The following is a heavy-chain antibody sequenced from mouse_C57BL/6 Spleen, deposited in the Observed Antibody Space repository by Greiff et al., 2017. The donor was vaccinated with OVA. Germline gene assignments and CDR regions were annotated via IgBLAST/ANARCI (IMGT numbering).Heavy chain of an antibody. CDR2: IDPEDGDT. J-gene: IGHJ3*01. CDR3: TTIYSGTGFAY. D-gene: IGHD4-1*01. V-gene: IGHV14-1*01. CDR1: GFNIKDYY. Sequence: VQLQQSGAELVRPGASVKLSCTASGFNIKDYYMHWVKQRPEQGLEWIGRIDPEDGDTEYAPKFQGKATMTADTSSNTAYLQLSSLTAEDTAVYYCTTIYSGTGFAYWGQGTLVTVSA.